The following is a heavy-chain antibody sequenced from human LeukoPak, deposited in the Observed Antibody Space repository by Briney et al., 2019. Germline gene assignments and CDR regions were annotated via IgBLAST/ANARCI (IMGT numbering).Heavy chain of an antibody. V-gene: IGHV3-23*01. Sequence: GGSLRLSCVASRFTFSSYAMSWVRQAPGKGLEWVSSISGSGGSTYYADSVKGRFTISRDNSKNTLYLQMNSLRAEDTALYYCSKSRWIQLWLGAFDIWGQGTMVTVCS. CDR1: RFTFSSYA. CDR3: SKSRWIQLWLGAFDI. CDR2: ISGSGGST. J-gene: IGHJ3*02. D-gene: IGHD5-18*01.